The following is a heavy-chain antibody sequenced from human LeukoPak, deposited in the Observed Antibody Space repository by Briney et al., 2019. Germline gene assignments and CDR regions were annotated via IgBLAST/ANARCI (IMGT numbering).Heavy chain of an antibody. D-gene: IGHD5-24*01. J-gene: IGHJ4*02. V-gene: IGHV5-51*01. Sequence: GESLKISCKGSGYSFTSYWIGWVRQMPGKGLEWMGIIYPGDSDTRYSPSFQGQVTISADKSISTAYLQWSSLKASDTAMYYCASGRDGYGPAEGYYFDYWGQGTLVTVSS. CDR1: GYSFTSYW. CDR2: IYPGDSDT. CDR3: ASGRDGYGPAEGYYFDY.